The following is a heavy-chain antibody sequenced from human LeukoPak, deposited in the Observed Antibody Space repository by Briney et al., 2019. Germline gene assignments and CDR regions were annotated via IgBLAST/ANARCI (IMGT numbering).Heavy chain of an antibody. CDR3: ARGITIVRGVTTHYYYYMDV. Sequence: SETLSLTCTVSDGSISSYYWTWIRQPAGKGLEWIGRIYTSGSTNYNPSLKSRVTMSVDTSKNQFSLKLSSVTAADTAVYYCARGITIVRGVTTHYYYYMDVWGKGTTVTVSS. CDR2: IYTSGST. J-gene: IGHJ6*03. D-gene: IGHD3-10*01. CDR1: DGSISSYY. V-gene: IGHV4-4*07.